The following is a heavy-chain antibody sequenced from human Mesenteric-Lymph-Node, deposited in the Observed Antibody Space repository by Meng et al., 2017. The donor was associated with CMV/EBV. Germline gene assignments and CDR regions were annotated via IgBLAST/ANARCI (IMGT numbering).Heavy chain of an antibody. Sequence: GSLRLSCTVSGGSISSGGYYWSWIRQHPGKGLEWIGYIYNSGSTNYNPSLKSRLTISADTSQNQFSLRLSSVTAADTAVYYCARGLRGVTNSSPYYYGMDVWGQGTTVTVSS. CDR2: IYNSGST. J-gene: IGHJ6*02. CDR3: ARGLRGVTNSSPYYYGMDV. CDR1: GGSISSGGYY. V-gene: IGHV4-61*08. D-gene: IGHD3-10*01.